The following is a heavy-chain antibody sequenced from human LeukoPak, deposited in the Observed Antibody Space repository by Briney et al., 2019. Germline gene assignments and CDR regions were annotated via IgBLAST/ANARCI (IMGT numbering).Heavy chain of an antibody. Sequence: PGGSLRLSCAASGFTFSSYGMHWVRLAPGKGLEWVAVIWYDGSNKYYADSVKGRFTISRDNSKNTLYLQMNSLRAEDTAVYYCARPNLPLYYDGSGYPFDYYYGMDVWGQGTTVTVSS. CDR1: GFTFSSYG. D-gene: IGHD3-22*01. J-gene: IGHJ6*02. V-gene: IGHV3-33*01. CDR2: IWYDGSNK. CDR3: ARPNLPLYYDGSGYPFDYYYGMDV.